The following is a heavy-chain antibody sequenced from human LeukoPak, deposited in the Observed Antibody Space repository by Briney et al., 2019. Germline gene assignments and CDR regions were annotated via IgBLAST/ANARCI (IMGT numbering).Heavy chain of an antibody. CDR1: GFTFDDYG. V-gene: IGHV3-20*04. Sequence: PGGSLRLSCEASGFTFDDYGMSWVRQAPGKGLEWVSGINWNGGSTGYADSVKGRFTISRDNAKNSLYLQMNSLRAEDTALYYCARDRARYCSSTGCHTESGYGNFDHWGQGTLVTVSS. J-gene: IGHJ4*02. CDR2: INWNGGST. CDR3: ARDRARYCSSTGCHTESGYGNFDH. D-gene: IGHD2-2*02.